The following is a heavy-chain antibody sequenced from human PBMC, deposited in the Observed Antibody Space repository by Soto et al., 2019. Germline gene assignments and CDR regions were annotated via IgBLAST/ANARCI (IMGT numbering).Heavy chain of an antibody. CDR1: GYSFTSYP. V-gene: IGHV1-18*01. CDR3: ASVRGASRLRPDLDDYGDYLGY. CDR2: ISANNGKT. Sequence: ASVKVSCKASGYSFTSYPISWARQAPGQGLEWMGWISANNGKTNYAQKLQGSVTMTTDTSTSTAYMALRSLRSDDTAVYYCASVRGASRLRPDLDDYGDYLGYWGQGTLVTVSS. D-gene: IGHD4-17*01. J-gene: IGHJ4*02.